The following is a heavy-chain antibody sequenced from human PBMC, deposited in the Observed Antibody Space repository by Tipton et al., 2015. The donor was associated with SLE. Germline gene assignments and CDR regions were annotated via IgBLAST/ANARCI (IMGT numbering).Heavy chain of an antibody. V-gene: IGHV1-46*01. J-gene: IGHJ3*02. CDR1: GYTFTSYY. CDR3: ARYCSGGSCYFGPDAFDI. D-gene: IGHD2-15*01. Sequence: QVQLVQSGPEVKKPGASVKVSCKASGYTFTSYYMHWVRQAPGQGLEWMGIINPSGGSTSYAQKFQGRVTMTRDTSTSTVYMELSSLRSEDTAVYYCARYCSGGSCYFGPDAFDIWGQGTMVTVSS. CDR2: INPSGGST.